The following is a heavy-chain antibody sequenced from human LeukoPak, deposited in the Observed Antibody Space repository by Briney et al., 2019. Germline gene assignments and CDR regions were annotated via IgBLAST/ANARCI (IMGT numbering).Heavy chain of an antibody. Sequence: ASVTVSCKASGYTFTSYYMHWVRQAPGQGLEWMGLINPSGGSTSYAQKFQGRVTMTRDMSTSTVYMELSSLRSEDTAVYYCARNTFDFGVVIINEFYYYYYMDVWGKGTTVTVSS. CDR1: GYTFTSYY. D-gene: IGHD3-3*01. CDR2: INPSGGST. CDR3: ARNTFDFGVVIINEFYYYYYMDV. V-gene: IGHV1-46*01. J-gene: IGHJ6*03.